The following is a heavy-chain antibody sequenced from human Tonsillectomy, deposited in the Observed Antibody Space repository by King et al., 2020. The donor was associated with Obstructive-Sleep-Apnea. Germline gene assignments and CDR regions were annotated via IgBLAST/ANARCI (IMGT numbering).Heavy chain of an antibody. CDR3: ARISWNPSYYYSGMDV. CDR1: GFSLSNARMG. Sequence: VTLKESGPVLVKPTETLTLTCTVSGFSLSNARMGVSWIRQAPGKALEWLAHIFSNDENSYSTSLKSRLTISKDTSKSQVVLTMTNMDPVDTATYYCARISWNPSYYYSGMDVWGHGTTVTVSS. CDR2: IFSNDEN. D-gene: IGHD1-1*01. J-gene: IGHJ6*02. V-gene: IGHV2-26*01.